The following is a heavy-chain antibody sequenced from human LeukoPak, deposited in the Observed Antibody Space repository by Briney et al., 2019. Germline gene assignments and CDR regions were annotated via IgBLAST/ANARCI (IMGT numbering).Heavy chain of an antibody. J-gene: IGHJ4*02. D-gene: IGHD4-23*01. Sequence: GGSLRLSCAASGFAFSSYAMTWVRQAPGKGLEWISGIGSGSGGRTYYADSVKGRFTISRDNSKNTLYLQMNSLRAEDTAVYYCAKVGPDYGGNPARFFDYWGQGTLVTVSS. V-gene: IGHV3-23*01. CDR3: AKVGPDYGGNPARFFDY. CDR1: GFAFSSYA. CDR2: IGSGSGGRT.